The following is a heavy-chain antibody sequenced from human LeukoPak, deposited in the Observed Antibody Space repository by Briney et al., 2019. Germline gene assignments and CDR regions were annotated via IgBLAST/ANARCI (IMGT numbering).Heavy chain of an antibody. D-gene: IGHD4-17*01. V-gene: IGHV4-38-2*02. J-gene: IGHJ4*02. CDR2: IYHSGST. CDR3: ARNGDYVDY. Sequence: SETLSLTCTVSGYSISSGYYWGWVRQPPGKGLEWIGNIYHSGSTYYNPSLKSRVTISVDTSKNQFSLKLSSVTAADTAVYYCARNGDYVDYWGQGTLVTVSS. CDR1: GYSISSGYY.